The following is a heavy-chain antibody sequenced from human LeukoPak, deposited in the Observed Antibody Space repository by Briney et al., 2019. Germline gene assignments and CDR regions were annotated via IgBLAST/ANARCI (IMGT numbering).Heavy chain of an antibody. D-gene: IGHD3-3*01. Sequence: SVKVSCKASGGTFSSYAISWERQAPGQGLEWMGRIIPIFGIANYAQEFQGRVTITADKSTSTAYMELSSLRSEDTAVYYCARAPGYDFWSGYLEFDPWGQGTLVTVSS. CDR3: ARAPGYDFWSGYLEFDP. J-gene: IGHJ5*02. CDR1: GGTFSSYA. V-gene: IGHV1-69*04. CDR2: IIPIFGIA.